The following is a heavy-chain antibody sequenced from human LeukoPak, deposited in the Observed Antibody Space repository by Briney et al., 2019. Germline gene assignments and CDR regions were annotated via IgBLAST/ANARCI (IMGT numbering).Heavy chain of an antibody. CDR2: IYYSGST. J-gene: IGHJ5*02. Sequence: SETLSLTCTVSGGSISSYYWSWIRQPPGKGLEWIGYIYYSGSTNYNPSLKSRVTISVDTSKSQFSLKLSSVTAADTAVYYCARSYCSSTSCLGINWFDPWGQGTLVTVSS. D-gene: IGHD2-2*01. V-gene: IGHV4-59*01. CDR1: GGSISSYY. CDR3: ARSYCSSTSCLGINWFDP.